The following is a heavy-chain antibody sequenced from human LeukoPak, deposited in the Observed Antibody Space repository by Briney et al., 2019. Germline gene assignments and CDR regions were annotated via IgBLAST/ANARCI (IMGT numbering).Heavy chain of an antibody. D-gene: IGHD1-26*01. CDR2: IYDSGST. CDR1: GGSISRGGYS. Sequence: SQTLSLTCTVSGGSISRGGYSWNWIRQHPGKGLEWIGYIYDSGSTSYNPSLKSRVSISEDTSKNQYSLKLSSVTAADTAVYYCARWYSGSYRIDYWGQGTLVTVSS. V-gene: IGHV4-31*03. J-gene: IGHJ4*02. CDR3: ARWYSGSYRIDY.